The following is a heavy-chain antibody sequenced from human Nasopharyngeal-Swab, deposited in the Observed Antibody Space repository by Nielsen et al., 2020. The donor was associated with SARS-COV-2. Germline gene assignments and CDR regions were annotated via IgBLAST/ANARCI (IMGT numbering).Heavy chain of an antibody. Sequence: LSCNVSGVSVSPHYWSWLRQPPGKRLEWVGYIYYGGSTNYNPSLKNRVTMSVDPSKNQFSLKLTSVTAADTAVYYCAKGGDYGIRDYWGQGTLVTVSS. CDR2: IYYGGST. CDR3: AKGGDYGIRDY. CDR1: GVSVSPHY. D-gene: IGHD4-17*01. V-gene: IGHV4-59*08. J-gene: IGHJ4*02.